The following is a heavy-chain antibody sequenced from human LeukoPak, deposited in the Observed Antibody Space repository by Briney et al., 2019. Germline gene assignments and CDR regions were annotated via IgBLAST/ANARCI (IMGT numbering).Heavy chain of an antibody. Sequence: PGGSLRLSCEASGFSLSDHYMSWIRQAPGKGLEWVSVIYSGGSTYYADSVKGRFTISRDNSKNTLYLQMNSLRAEDTAVYYCARDRHWGQGTLVTVSS. CDR2: IYSGGST. J-gene: IGHJ4*02. D-gene: IGHD6-6*01. CDR1: GFSLSDHY. V-gene: IGHV3-66*01. CDR3: ARDRH.